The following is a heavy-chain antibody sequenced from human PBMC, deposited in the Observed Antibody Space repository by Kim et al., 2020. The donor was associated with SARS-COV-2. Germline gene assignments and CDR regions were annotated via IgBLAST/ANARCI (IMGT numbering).Heavy chain of an antibody. CDR1: GGTFSSYA. J-gene: IGHJ3*02. CDR3: ARDHISPYYYDSSGVAFDI. V-gene: IGHV1-69*04. Sequence: SVKVSCKASGGTFSSYAISWVRQAPGQGLEWMGRIIPILGIANYAQKFQGRVTITADKSTSTAYMELSSLRSEDTAVYYCARDHISPYYYDSSGVAFDIWGQGTMVTVSS. D-gene: IGHD3-22*01. CDR2: IIPILGIA.